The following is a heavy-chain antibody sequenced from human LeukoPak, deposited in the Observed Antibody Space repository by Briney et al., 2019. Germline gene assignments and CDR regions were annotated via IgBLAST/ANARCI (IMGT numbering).Heavy chain of an antibody. CDR2: IIPILGMA. Sequence: SVKVSCKASGGTFSSYAISWVRQAPGQGLEWMGRIIPILGMANYAQKFQGRVTITADKSTSTAYMELSSLRSEDTAVYYCATLGGSDSSGYYEVDYWGQGTLVTVSS. V-gene: IGHV1-69*04. J-gene: IGHJ4*02. D-gene: IGHD3-22*01. CDR1: GGTFSSYA. CDR3: ATLGGSDSSGYYEVDY.